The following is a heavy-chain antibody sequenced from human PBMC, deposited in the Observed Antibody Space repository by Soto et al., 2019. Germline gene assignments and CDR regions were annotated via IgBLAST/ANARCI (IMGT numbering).Heavy chain of an antibody. CDR1: GYTFTIYG. Sequence: QVQLVQSGAEVKKPGASEKVSCKASGYTFTIYGISWVRQATGQGLEWMGWIRAYNGNTNYAQKLQGRVTMTTDTSTSKAYMELRSLRSDDTAVYYCARGGGGCSGGSCYRAPPDYWGQGTLVTVSS. J-gene: IGHJ4*02. CDR2: IRAYNGNT. V-gene: IGHV1-18*01. CDR3: ARGGGGCSGGSCYRAPPDY. D-gene: IGHD2-15*01.